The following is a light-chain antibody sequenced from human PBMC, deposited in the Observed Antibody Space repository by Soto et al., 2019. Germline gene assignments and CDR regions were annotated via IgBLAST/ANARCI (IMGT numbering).Light chain of an antibody. J-gene: IGLJ2*01. CDR1: KLGDKY. Sequence: SNELAQPPSVSVSPGQTASITCSGDKLGDKYACWYQQKPGQSPVLVIYQDSKRPSGIPERFSGSNSGNTATLTISGTQAMDEADYYCQAWDSSTMVFGG. V-gene: IGLV3-1*01. CDR2: QDS. CDR3: QAWDSSTMV.